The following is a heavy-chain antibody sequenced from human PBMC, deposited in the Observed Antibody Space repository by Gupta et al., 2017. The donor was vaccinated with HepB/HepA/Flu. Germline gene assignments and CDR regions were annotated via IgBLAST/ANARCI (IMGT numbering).Heavy chain of an antibody. J-gene: IGHJ2*01. Sequence: QVQLVESGGGVVQPGRSLRLSCAASGFTFSSYGMHWVRPAPGKGLEWLAVRWYDGSNKYYADSVKGRFTISRDNSKNTLYLQMNSLRAEDTAVYYCARDRCSSTSCPKLQKRPYWYFDLWGRGTLVTVSS. CDR2: RWYDGSNK. CDR1: GFTFSSYG. D-gene: IGHD2-2*01. V-gene: IGHV3-33*01. CDR3: ARDRCSSTSCPKLQKRPYWYFDL.